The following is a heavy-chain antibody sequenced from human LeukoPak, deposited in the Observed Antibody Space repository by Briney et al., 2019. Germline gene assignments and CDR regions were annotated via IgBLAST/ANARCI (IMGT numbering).Heavy chain of an antibody. CDR1: GGSFSGYY. CDR3: ARDGKNKGFDY. V-gene: IGHV4-34*01. Sequence: SETLSLTCAVYGGSFSGYYWSWIRQPPGKGLEWIGEINHSGSTNYNPSLKSRATISVDTSRNQFSLKLSSVTAADTAVYYCARDGKNKGFDYWGQGTLVTVSS. CDR2: INHSGST. D-gene: IGHD1-14*01. J-gene: IGHJ4*02.